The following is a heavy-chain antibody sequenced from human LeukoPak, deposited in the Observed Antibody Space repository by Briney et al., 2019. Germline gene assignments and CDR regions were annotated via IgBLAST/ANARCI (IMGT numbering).Heavy chain of an antibody. Sequence: ASVKVSCKASGYTFTTYDINWVRQAPGQGLEWMGWMNPKSGYTGSAQKFQGRVTMTRDTSTSTAYMELSSLRTEDTAVYYCVRVAGSVDCWGQGTLVTVSS. D-gene: IGHD6-19*01. CDR1: GYTFTTYD. CDR2: MNPKSGYT. J-gene: IGHJ4*02. V-gene: IGHV1-8*01. CDR3: VRVAGSVDC.